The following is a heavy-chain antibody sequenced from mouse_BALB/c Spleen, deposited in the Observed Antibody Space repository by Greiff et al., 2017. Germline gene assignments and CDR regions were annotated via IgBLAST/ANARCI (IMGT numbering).Heavy chain of an antibody. J-gene: IGHJ3*01. D-gene: IGHD2-1*01. CDR1: GYTFTDYN. V-gene: IGHV1S29*02. Sequence: EVKLVESGPELVKPGASVKISCKASGYTFTDYNMHWVKQSHGKSLEWIGYIYPYNGGTGYNQKFKSKATLTVDNSSSTAYMELRSLTSEDSAVYYCARGGYGNYGFAYWGQGTLVTVSA. CDR3: ARGGYGNYGFAY. CDR2: IYPYNGGT.